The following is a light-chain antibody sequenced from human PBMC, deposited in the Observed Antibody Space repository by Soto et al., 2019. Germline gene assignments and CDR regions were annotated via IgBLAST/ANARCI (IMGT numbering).Light chain of an antibody. CDR1: QSISSW. CDR3: QHYNTYST. V-gene: IGKV1-5*03. J-gene: IGKJ1*01. CDR2: TAS. Sequence: DIQMTQSPSTLSASVGDRVIITCRASQSISSWLAWYQQKPGKAPKLLIYTASSLESGVPSRFSGSGSGTEFTLTISSLQPDDFATYYCQHYNTYSTFGQGTKVDIK.